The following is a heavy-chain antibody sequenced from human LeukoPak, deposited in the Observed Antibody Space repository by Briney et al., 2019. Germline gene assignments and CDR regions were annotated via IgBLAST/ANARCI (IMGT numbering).Heavy chain of an antibody. CDR3: ARVFHDSSGYYPYYFDY. Sequence: ASVKVSCKASGYTFTSYGISWVRQAPGQGLERMGWISAYNGNTNYAQKLQGRVTMTTDTSTSTAYMELRSLRSDDTAVYYCARVFHDSSGYYPYYFDYWGQGTLVPVSS. D-gene: IGHD3-22*01. CDR2: ISAYNGNT. CDR1: GYTFTSYG. V-gene: IGHV1-18*01. J-gene: IGHJ4*02.